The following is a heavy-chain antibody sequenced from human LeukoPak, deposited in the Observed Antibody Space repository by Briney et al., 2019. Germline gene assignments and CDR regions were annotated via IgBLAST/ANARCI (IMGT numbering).Heavy chain of an antibody. V-gene: IGHV3-7*01. CDR1: GFTFSDYY. CDR3: TSWGDTTAEYFQR. CDR2: INPDGRDK. D-gene: IGHD2-21*02. J-gene: IGHJ1*01. Sequence: GGSLRLSCAASGFTFSDYYMSWIRQAPGKGLEWVAHINPDGRDKYYVDSVKGRFTISRDNAENSLYLQMNSLRVEDTAVYYCTSWGDTTAEYFQRWGQGTLVTVSS.